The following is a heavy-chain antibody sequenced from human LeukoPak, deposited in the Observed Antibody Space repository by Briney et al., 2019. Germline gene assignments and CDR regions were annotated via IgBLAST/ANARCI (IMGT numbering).Heavy chain of an antibody. D-gene: IGHD1-26*01. CDR3: AKGQTGTGIVGATGDY. CDR1: GYTFTSYD. Sequence: GASVKVSCKASGYTFTSYDINWLRQATGQGLEWMGYMNPISGYTGYSRKFQGRVTMTRDTSKTTAYMELSSLRSEDTAVDYCAKGQTGTGIVGATGDYWGQGTLVTVSS. CDR2: MNPISGYT. J-gene: IGHJ4*02. V-gene: IGHV1-8*01.